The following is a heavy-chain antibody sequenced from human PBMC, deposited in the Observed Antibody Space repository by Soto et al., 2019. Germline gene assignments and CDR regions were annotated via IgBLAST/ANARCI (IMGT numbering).Heavy chain of an antibody. J-gene: IGHJ3*02. Sequence: VASVKVSCKASGGTFSSYAISWVRQAPGQGLEWMGGIIPIFGTANYAQKFQGRVTITADESTSTAYMELSSLRSEDTAVYYCARDGYNRIPPAFDIWGQGTMVTVSS. CDR3: ARDGYNRIPPAFDI. V-gene: IGHV1-69*13. CDR2: IIPIFGTA. D-gene: IGHD5-12*01. CDR1: GGTFSSYA.